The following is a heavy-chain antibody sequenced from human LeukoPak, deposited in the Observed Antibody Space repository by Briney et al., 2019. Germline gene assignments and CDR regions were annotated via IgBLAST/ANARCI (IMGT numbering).Heavy chain of an antibody. V-gene: IGHV1-2*02. D-gene: IGHD5-18*01. J-gene: IGHJ4*02. Sequence: GASVKVSCKASRYTFTGYYMHWVRQAPGQGLEWMGWINPNSGGTDYAQKLQGRVTMTRDTSISTAYMELSRLRSDDTAVYYCARGTGEGYTYGRYYFDYWGQGTLVTVSS. CDR3: ARGTGEGYTYGRYYFDY. CDR1: RYTFTGYY. CDR2: INPNSGGT.